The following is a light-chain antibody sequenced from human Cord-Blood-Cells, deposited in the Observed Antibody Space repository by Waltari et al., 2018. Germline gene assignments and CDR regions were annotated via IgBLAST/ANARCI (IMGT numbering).Light chain of an antibody. CDR2: AAS. Sequence: DIQMTQPPYSLPASVGDRVTITCRASQSISSYLNWYQQKPGKAPKLLIYAASSLHSGFPSRFSGSGSGTDFTLTISSLQPEEFATYYCQQSYSTPFTFGPGTKVDIK. J-gene: IGKJ3*01. CDR3: QQSYSTPFT. CDR1: QSISSY. V-gene: IGKV1-39*01.